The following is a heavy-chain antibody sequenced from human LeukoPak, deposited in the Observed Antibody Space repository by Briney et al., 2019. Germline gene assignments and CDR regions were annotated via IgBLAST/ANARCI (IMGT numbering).Heavy chain of an antibody. V-gene: IGHV3-21*01. CDR1: GFTFSSYS. CDR3: ARGARYCSGGSCYNPYFDS. CDR2: ISSSSSYI. D-gene: IGHD2-15*01. Sequence: PGGSLRLSCAASGFTFSSYSMNWVRQAPGKGLEWVSSISSSSSYIYYADSVKGRFTISRDNAKNSLYLQMNSLRAEDTAVYYCARGARYCSGGSCYNPYFDSWGQGTLVTVSS. J-gene: IGHJ4*02.